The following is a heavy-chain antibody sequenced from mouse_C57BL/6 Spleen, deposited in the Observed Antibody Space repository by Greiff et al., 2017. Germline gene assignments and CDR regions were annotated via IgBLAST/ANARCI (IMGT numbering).Heavy chain of an antibody. CDR2: IDPETGGT. Sequence: QVQLQQSGAELVRPGASVTLSCKASGYTFTDYEMHWVKQTPVHGLEWIGAIDPETGGTAYNQKFKGKAILTADKSSRTAYLEHRSLTSEDSADYYFTRRDRSLAWLAYRGHRTLVPVSA. V-gene: IGHV1-15*01. CDR3: TRRDRSLAWLAY. J-gene: IGHJ3*01. CDR1: GYTFTDYE. D-gene: IGHD2-14*01.